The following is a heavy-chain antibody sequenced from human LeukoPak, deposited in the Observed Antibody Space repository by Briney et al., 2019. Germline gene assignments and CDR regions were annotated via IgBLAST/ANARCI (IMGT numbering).Heavy chain of an antibody. CDR2: IYYSGST. CDR1: GSSISSYY. V-gene: IGHV4-59*01. D-gene: IGHD6-13*01. CDR3: ARGRIAAAGRFDY. J-gene: IGHJ4*02. Sequence: SETLSLTCTVSGSSISSYYWSWIRQPPGKGLEWIGYIYYSGSTNYNPSLKSRVTISVDTSKNQFSLKLSSVTAADTAVYYCARGRIAAAGRFDYWGQGTLVTVSS.